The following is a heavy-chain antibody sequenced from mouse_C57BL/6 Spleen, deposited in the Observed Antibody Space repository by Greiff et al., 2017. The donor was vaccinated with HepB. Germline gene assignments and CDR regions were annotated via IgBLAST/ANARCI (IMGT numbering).Heavy chain of an antibody. J-gene: IGHJ1*03. CDR1: GYTFTDYN. Sequence: EVQLQQSGPELVKPGASVKMSCKASGYTFTDYNMHWVKQSHGKSLEWIGYINPNNGGTSYNQKFKGKATLTVNKSSSTAYMELRSLTSEDSAVYYCARRIYYDGYFDVWGTGTTVTVSS. V-gene: IGHV1-22*01. CDR2: INPNNGGT. D-gene: IGHD2-4*01. CDR3: ARRIYYDGYFDV.